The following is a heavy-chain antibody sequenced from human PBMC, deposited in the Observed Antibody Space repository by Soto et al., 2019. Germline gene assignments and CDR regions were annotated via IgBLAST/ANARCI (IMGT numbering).Heavy chain of an antibody. CDR2: ISYHGNDK. J-gene: IGHJ4*02. Sequence: ESGGGVVQPGRSLRLSCAASGFTFSSYGMHWVRQAPGKGLEWVAGISYHGNDKYSADSVKGRFTISRDNFKSPLYLQMSSLRAEDTAIYFCAKELIHNTVTTFGSWGQGNLVSVSS. V-gene: IGHV3-30*18. CDR3: AKELIHNTVTTFGS. CDR1: GFTFSSYG. D-gene: IGHD4-17*01.